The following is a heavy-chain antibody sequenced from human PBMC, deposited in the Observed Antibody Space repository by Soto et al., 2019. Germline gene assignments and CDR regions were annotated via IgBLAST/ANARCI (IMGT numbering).Heavy chain of an antibody. CDR3: SRSTDY. CDR2: MYHSGST. Sequence: QLQLQESGSGLVKPSQTLSLTCAVSGGSISSGGYSWSWIRQPPGKGLEWIGYMYHSGSTYYNPSLKSRLTISIDRPKRRFSLKLRSVTAADAVVYSCSRSTDYCGQGILDAVSA. J-gene: IGHJ4*02. V-gene: IGHV4-30-2*01. CDR1: GGSISSGGYS.